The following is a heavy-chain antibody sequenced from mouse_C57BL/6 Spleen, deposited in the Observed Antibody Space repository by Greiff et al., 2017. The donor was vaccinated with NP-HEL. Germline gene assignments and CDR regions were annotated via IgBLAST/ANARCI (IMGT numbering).Heavy chain of an antibody. CDR1: GFSLTSYA. CDR2: IWTGGGT. J-gene: IGHJ1*03. D-gene: IGHD1-1*01. V-gene: IGHV2-9-1*01. CDR3: ARGGYYYGSSGYFDV. Sequence: QVQLQQSGPGLVAPSQSLSITCTVSGFSLTSYAISWVRPPPGKGLEWLGVIWTGGGTNYNSALKSRLSISKDNSKSQVFLKMNSLQTDDTARYYCARGGYYYGSSGYFDVWGTGTTVTVSS.